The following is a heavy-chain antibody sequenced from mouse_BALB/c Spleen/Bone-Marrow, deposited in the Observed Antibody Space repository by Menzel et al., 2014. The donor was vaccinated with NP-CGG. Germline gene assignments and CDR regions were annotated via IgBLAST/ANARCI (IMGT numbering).Heavy chain of an antibody. Sequence: QVQLQQSGPELMKPGASVKISCKASGYAFSSSWMNWVKQRPGQGLEWIGRIYPGDGDTNYNGKFKGKATLTADKSSSTAYMQLSSLTSVDSAVYFCARGYGNYEGWFAYWGQGTLVTVFA. CDR3: ARGYGNYEGWFAY. CDR2: IYPGDGDT. CDR1: GYAFSSSW. D-gene: IGHD2-10*02. V-gene: IGHV1-82*01. J-gene: IGHJ3*01.